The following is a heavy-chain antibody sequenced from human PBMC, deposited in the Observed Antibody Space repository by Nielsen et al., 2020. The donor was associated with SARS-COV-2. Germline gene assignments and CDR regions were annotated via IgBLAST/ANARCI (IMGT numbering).Heavy chain of an antibody. J-gene: IGHJ5*02. CDR2: IYYSGST. D-gene: IGHD2-2*01. V-gene: IGHV4-59*08. CDR3: ARQMLGYCSSTSCLENWFDP. Sequence: SETLSLTCTVSGGSISSYYWSWIRQPPGKGLEWIGYIYYSGSTNYNPSLKSRVTTSVDTSKNQFSLKLSSVTAADTAVYYCARQMLGYCSSTSCLENWFDPWGQGTLVTVSS. CDR1: GGSISSYY.